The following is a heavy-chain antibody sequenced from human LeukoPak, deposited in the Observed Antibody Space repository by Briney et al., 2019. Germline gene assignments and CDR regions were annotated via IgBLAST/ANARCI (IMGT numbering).Heavy chain of an antibody. D-gene: IGHD3-10*01. CDR1: GFIFSSYA. CDR3: ARIREAFDI. V-gene: IGHV3-64*01. Sequence: PGGSLRLSCAASGFIFSSYAMHWVRQAPGKGLEYVSAISSNGGSTYYANSVKGRFTISRDNSKNTLYLQMGSLRAEDMAVYYCARIREAFDIWGQGTMVTVSS. J-gene: IGHJ3*02. CDR2: ISSNGGST.